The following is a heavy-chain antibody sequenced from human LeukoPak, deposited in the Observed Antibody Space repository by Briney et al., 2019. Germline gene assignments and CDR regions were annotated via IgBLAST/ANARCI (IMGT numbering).Heavy chain of an antibody. Sequence: PSETLSLTCGVSGGSVINTNWWTWVRQPPGKGLEWIGEVHLDGRTNYNPSLESRLTMSVDVSENQVSLKLTSVTAADTAVYYCTREGGFYRPLDYSGQGTLVTVSS. CDR1: GGSVINTNW. D-gene: IGHD3-3*01. J-gene: IGHJ4*02. CDR2: VHLDGRT. CDR3: TREGGFYRPLDY. V-gene: IGHV4-4*02.